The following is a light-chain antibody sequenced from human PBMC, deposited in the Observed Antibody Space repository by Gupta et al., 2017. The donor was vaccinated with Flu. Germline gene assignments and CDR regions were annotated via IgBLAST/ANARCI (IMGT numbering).Light chain of an antibody. J-gene: IGLJ2*01. CDR1: SGSIASKY. CDR2: EDN. CDR3: QSYDNNNRRV. Sequence: NFILTQPHSVSVSPGKTVTISCTRSSGSIASKYVQWYQQRPGSSPTTVIYEDNQRPSGVPDRISGSIDSSSTSATLTISGLKTEDEADYYGQSYDNNNRRVFGGGTKLTVL. V-gene: IGLV6-57*01.